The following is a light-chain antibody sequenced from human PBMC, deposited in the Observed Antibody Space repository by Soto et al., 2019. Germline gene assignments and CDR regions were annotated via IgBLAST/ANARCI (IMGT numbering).Light chain of an antibody. J-gene: IGLJ1*01. V-gene: IGLV3-21*04. CDR2: YDR. CDR3: QVWYSGSDSGV. Sequence: SYELTQPPSVSVAPGKTATITCGGDNIGSKSVHWYQQRPGQAPVLVIFYDRTRPSGIPERFSGSNSGSKATLTISRVEAGDEADYYCQVWYSGSDSGVFGTGTKVTVL. CDR1: NIGSKS.